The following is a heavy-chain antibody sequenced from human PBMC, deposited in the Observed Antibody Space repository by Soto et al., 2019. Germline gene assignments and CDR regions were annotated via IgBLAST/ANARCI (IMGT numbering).Heavy chain of an antibody. Sequence: QVQLLESGPGLVKPSETLSLTCTVSGDSIGTTHSYWAWIRQSPGKGLAWIGNIHYSGSTYYMPSLRSRVTLSVDTSKNQFSLRLTSVTAEDTAVYYCARHEGNGNVWPLDYWGQGILVTVSS. J-gene: IGHJ4*02. CDR1: GDSIGTTHSY. V-gene: IGHV4-39*01. CDR2: IHYSGST. CDR3: ARHEGNGNVWPLDY. D-gene: IGHD2-8*01.